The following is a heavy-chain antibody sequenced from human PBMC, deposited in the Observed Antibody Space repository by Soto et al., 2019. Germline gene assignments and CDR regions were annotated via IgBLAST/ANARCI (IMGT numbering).Heavy chain of an antibody. CDR2: ISGSGGST. CDR1: GFTFSSYA. V-gene: IGHV3-23*01. D-gene: IGHD2-15*01. Sequence: GSLRLSCAASGFTFSSYAMSWVRQAPGKGLEWVSAISGSGGSTYYADSVKGQFTISRDNSKNTLYLQMNSMRAEDTAVYYCAKRSDPGPIVVVVAATPYYFDYWGQGTLVTVSS. J-gene: IGHJ4*02. CDR3: AKRSDPGPIVVVVAATPYYFDY.